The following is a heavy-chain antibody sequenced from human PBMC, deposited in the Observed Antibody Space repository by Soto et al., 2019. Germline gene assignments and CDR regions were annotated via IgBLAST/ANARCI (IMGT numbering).Heavy chain of an antibody. CDR2: IYHSGST. Sequence: QLQLQESGSGLVKPSQTLSLTCAVSGGSISSGGYSWSWIRQPPGKGLEWIGYIYHSGSTYYNPSLKSRVTIXVXRXXNQFSLKLSSVTAADTAVYYCARENNVFPGGYFDYWGQGTLVTVSS. J-gene: IGHJ4*02. CDR1: GGSISSGGYS. CDR3: ARENNVFPGGYFDY. D-gene: IGHD2-21*01. V-gene: IGHV4-30-2*01.